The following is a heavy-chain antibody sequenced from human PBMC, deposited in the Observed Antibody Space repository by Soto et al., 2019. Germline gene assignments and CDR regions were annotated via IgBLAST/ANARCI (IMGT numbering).Heavy chain of an antibody. J-gene: IGHJ4*02. D-gene: IGHD1-26*01. CDR1: GFTFSGHG. Sequence: EVQLVESGGDLVQPGGSLRLSCAASGFTFSGHGMNWVRQAPGKGLEWVSHISRSDSDTAYAESVEGRFTISRDNVKNSLFLQMNSLRDDDTAVYYCVRYVGQGGEGKSLYWGQGTLVTVSS. V-gene: IGHV3-48*02. CDR2: ISRSDSDT. CDR3: VRYVGQGGEGKSLY.